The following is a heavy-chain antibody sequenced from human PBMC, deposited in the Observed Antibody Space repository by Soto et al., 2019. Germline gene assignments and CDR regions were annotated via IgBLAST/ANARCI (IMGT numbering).Heavy chain of an antibody. Sequence: ASVKVSCKASVYTFTSYDINWVRQANGQGLEWMGWMNPNSGNTGYAQKFQGRVTMTRNTSISTAYMELSSLRSEDTAVYYCARGLVYCTNGVCLIPRPYYYYYMDVWGKGTTVTVSS. CDR3: ARGLVYCTNGVCLIPRPYYYYYMDV. D-gene: IGHD2-8*01. CDR1: VYTFTSYD. V-gene: IGHV1-8*01. CDR2: MNPNSGNT. J-gene: IGHJ6*03.